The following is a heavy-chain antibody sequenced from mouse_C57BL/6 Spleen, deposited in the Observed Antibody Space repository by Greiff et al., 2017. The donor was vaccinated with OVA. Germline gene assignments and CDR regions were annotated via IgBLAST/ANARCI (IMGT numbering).Heavy chain of an antibody. CDR2: INPSNGGT. J-gene: IGHJ4*01. Sequence: QVQLQQPGTELVKPGASVKLSCKASGYTFTSYWMHWVKQRPGQGLEWIGNINPSNGGTNYNEKFKSKATLTVDKSSSTAYMQLSSLTSEDSAVYYGARSPLYGSSYLYAMDYWGQGTSVTVSS. V-gene: IGHV1-53*01. CDR3: ARSPLYGSSYLYAMDY. D-gene: IGHD1-1*01. CDR1: GYTFTSYW.